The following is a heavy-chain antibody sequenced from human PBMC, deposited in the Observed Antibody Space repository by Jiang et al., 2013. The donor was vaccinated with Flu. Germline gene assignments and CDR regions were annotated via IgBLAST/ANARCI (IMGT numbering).Heavy chain of an antibody. D-gene: IGHD3-10*01. CDR3: AREVIIYEYSSGSHTSVSDI. CDR1: GGSISSGGYY. V-gene: IGHV4-61*02. Sequence: GPGLVKPSQTLSLTCTVSGGSISSGGYYWSWLRQPAGKGLEWIGRVYGSGSTYYKPSLKSRVAISVDTSKNQFSLKLSSVTAADTAVYYCAREVIIYEYSSGSHTSVSDIWGQGTMVTVSS. CDR2: VYGSGST. J-gene: IGHJ3*02.